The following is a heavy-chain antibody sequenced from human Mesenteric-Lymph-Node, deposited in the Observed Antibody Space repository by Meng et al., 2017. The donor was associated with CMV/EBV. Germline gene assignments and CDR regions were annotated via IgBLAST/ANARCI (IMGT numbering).Heavy chain of an antibody. CDR2: ISAYNGNT. V-gene: IGHV1-18*01. D-gene: IGHD2-2*01. CDR1: GYTFNNYG. Sequence: ASVKVSCKASGYTFNNYGISWVRQAPGQGLEWMGWISAYNGNTNYAQKLQGRVTMTTDTSTSTAYMELRSLRSDDTAVYYCARGSSSTSQYYYYGMDVWGQGTTVTVSS. J-gene: IGHJ6*02. CDR3: ARGSSSTSQYYYYGMDV.